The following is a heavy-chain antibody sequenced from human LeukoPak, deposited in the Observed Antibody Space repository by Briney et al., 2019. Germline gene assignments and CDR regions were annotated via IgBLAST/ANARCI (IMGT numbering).Heavy chain of an antibody. D-gene: IGHD2-2*01. J-gene: IGHJ6*03. V-gene: IGHV4-34*01. CDR2: INHSGST. Sequence: SETLSLTCTVSGGSISTYYWSWIRQPPGKGLEWIGEINHSGSTNYNPSLKSRVTISVDTSKNQFSLKLSSVTAADTAVYYCARRRSTSPYYYYYMDVWGKGTTVTISS. CDR3: ARRRSTSPYYYYYMDV. CDR1: GGSISTYY.